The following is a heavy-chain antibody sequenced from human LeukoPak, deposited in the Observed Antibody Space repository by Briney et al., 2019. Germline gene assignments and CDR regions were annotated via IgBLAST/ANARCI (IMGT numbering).Heavy chain of an antibody. CDR3: ATRTRIVLARCFDY. D-gene: IGHD6-19*01. Sequence: GGSLRLSCAASGCTFSSYAMSWVRQAPGKGLEWVSSLSESGDTTSYADSVRGRFTISRDNSKNTLYLQMNSLRAEDTAVYYCATRTRIVLARCFDYWGQGTLVTVSS. J-gene: IGHJ4*02. V-gene: IGHV3-23*01. CDR1: GCTFSSYA. CDR2: LSESGDTT.